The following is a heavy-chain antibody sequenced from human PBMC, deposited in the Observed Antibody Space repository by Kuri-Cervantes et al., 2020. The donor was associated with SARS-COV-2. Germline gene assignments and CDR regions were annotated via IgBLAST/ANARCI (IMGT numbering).Heavy chain of an antibody. CDR3: ARVKTIFGVAPFDY. V-gene: IGHV4-59*12. CDR2: IYYCGST. D-gene: IGHD3-3*01. Sequence: GSLRLSCTVSGGSISSYYWSWIRQPPGKGLEWIGYIYYCGSTNYNPSLKSRVTISVDTSKNQFSLKLSSVTAADTAVYYCARVKTIFGVAPFDYWGQGTLVTVSS. CDR1: GGSISSYY. J-gene: IGHJ4*02.